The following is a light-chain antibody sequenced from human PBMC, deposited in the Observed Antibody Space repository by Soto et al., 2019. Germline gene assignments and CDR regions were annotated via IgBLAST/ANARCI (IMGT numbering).Light chain of an antibody. Sequence: QSVLTQPASVSGSPGQSITISCTGTSSDVGGYNYVSWYQQHPGKAPTVMIYDVSNRPSGVSNRVSGSKSGNTASLTISGLQSEDEADYYCSSYISSSTYVFGAGTKLTVL. CDR3: SSYISSSTYV. V-gene: IGLV2-14*01. CDR2: DVS. CDR1: SSDVGGYNY. J-gene: IGLJ1*01.